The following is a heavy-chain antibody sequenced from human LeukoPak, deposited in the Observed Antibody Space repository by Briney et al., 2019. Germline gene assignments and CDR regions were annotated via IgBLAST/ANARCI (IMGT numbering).Heavy chain of an antibody. CDR3: ARRAGAYSHPYDY. J-gene: IGHJ4*02. CDR2: ISYDGSNE. V-gene: IGHV3-30*14. CDR1: GFTFSSYV. Sequence: GGPLRLSCAASGFTFSSYVMHWVRQAPGKGVEGVAIISYDGSNEYYADSVKGRFTISRDNSKNTLYLQMNSLRAEDTAVYYCARRAGAYSHPYDYWGQGTLVTVSS. D-gene: IGHD4/OR15-4a*01.